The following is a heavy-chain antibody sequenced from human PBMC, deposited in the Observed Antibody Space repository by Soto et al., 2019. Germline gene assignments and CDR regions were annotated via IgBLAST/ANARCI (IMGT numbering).Heavy chain of an antibody. V-gene: IGHV4-30-4*01. Sequence: QVQLQESGPGLVKPSQTLSLTCTVSGGSISSGDYYWSWIRQPPGKGLEWIGYIYYSGSTYYNPSLKSRVTISVDTSKNQYSLKLSSVTAADTAVYYCARDDWDGYNSFDYWGQGTLVTVSS. CDR1: GGSISSGDYY. D-gene: IGHD5-12*01. CDR2: IYYSGST. J-gene: IGHJ4*02. CDR3: ARDDWDGYNSFDY.